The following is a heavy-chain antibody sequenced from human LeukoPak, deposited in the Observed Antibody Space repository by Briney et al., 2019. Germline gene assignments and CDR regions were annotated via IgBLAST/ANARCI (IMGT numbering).Heavy chain of an antibody. CDR3: ARGLGLDAFDI. CDR2: IYYSGST. Sequence: PSETLSLTCTVSGGSISSYYWSWIRQPPGKGLEWIGYIYYSGSTNYNPSLESRVTISVDTSKNQFSLKLSSVTAADTAVYYCARGLGLDAFDIWGQGTMVTVSS. J-gene: IGHJ3*02. D-gene: IGHD3-16*01. V-gene: IGHV4-59*01. CDR1: GGSISSYY.